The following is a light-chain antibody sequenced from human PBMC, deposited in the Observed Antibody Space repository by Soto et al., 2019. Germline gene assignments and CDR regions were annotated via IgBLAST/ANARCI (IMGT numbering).Light chain of an antibody. V-gene: IGLV2-8*01. J-gene: IGLJ1*01. CDR1: SSDIGDHNL. CDR2: GVT. Sequence: QSVLTQPPSASGSPGQSVTISCSGTSSDIGDHNLGSWYQQHPGKAPKLLIWGVTNRPSGVPHRFSGSKSGNTASLTVSGLQAEDEADYYCSSYAGSDNYVFGTGTKLTVL. CDR3: SSYAGSDNYV.